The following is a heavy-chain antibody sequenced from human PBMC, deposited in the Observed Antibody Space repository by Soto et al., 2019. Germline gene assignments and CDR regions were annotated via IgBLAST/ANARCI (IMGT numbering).Heavy chain of an antibody. CDR2: INAGNGNT. J-gene: IGHJ4*02. D-gene: IGHD6-19*01. CDR1: GYTFTSYA. CDR3: ARDSYSSGWPFDY. V-gene: IGHV1-3*01. Sequence: GASVKVSFKASGYTFTSYAMHWVRQAPGQRLEWMGWINAGNGNTKYSQKFQGRVTITRDTSASTAYMELSSLRSEDTAVYYCARDSYSSGWPFDYWGQGTLVTVSS.